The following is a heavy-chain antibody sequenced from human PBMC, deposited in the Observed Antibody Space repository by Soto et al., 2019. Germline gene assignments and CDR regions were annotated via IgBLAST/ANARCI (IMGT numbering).Heavy chain of an antibody. CDR2: IYYSGNT. J-gene: IGHJ4*02. CDR3: ARGRVGATTDYFDY. Sequence: SETLSLTCSVSGGSISRGGYYWIWIRQHPGRGLEWIGYIYYSGNTYYNPSLKSRVTISVDTSKNQFSLKLSAVTAADTAVYYCARGRVGATTDYFDYWGQGTLVTVSS. V-gene: IGHV4-31*03. D-gene: IGHD1-26*01. CDR1: GGSISRGGYY.